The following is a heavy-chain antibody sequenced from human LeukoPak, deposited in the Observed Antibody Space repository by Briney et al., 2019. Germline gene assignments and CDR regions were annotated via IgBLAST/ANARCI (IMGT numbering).Heavy chain of an antibody. CDR3: ARQQLVLKYFDY. CDR2: IYHSGST. CDR1: GYYISSGYY. V-gene: IGHV4-38-2*02. D-gene: IGHD6-13*01. Sequence: SETLSLTCTVSGYYISSGYYWGWIRQPPGQGLEWIGSIYHSGSTYYNPSLKRRVTISVDTSKNQFSLKLTSVTAADTGVYYCARQQLVLKYFDYWGQGTLVTASS. J-gene: IGHJ4*02.